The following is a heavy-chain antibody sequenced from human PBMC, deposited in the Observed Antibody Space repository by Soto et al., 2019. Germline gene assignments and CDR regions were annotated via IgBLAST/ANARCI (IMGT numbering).Heavy chain of an antibody. V-gene: IGHV3-23*01. CDR3: AKGLRRLLRTQYYYGLDV. CDR1: GFTFSPYA. D-gene: IGHD3-10*01. CDR2: ISGSGGST. J-gene: IGHJ6*02. Sequence: EVQLLESGGGLVQPGGSLRLSCAASGFTFSPYAMSWVRQAPGKGLEWVSNISGSGGSTHYADSVKGRFTVSRDNSKRALSLQMSSLREEDTATYYCAKGLRRLLRTQYYYGLDVWGRGTTVTVSS.